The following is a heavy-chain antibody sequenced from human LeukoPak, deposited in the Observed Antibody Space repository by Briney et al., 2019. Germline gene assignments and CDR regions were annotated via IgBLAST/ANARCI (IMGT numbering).Heavy chain of an antibody. CDR3: AKPRTPRYCSGGSCYSVFDY. CDR2: ISGSGGST. V-gene: IGHV3-23*01. J-gene: IGHJ4*02. D-gene: IGHD2-15*01. Sequence: PGGSLRLSCAASGFTFSNYAMSWVRQAPGKGLEWVSAISGSGGSTYYADSVKGRFTISRDNSKNTLYLQMNSLRAEDTAVYYCAKPRTPRYCSGGSCYSVFDYWGQGTLVTVSS. CDR1: GFTFSNYA.